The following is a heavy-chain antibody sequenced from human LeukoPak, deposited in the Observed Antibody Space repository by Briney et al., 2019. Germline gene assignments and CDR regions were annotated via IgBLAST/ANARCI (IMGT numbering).Heavy chain of an antibody. CDR3: ARGGYYDSSAEYYFDH. J-gene: IGHJ4*02. D-gene: IGHD3-22*01. CDR2: IITIFGTA. V-gene: IGHV1-69*05. CDR1: GGTFSSYA. Sequence: SVKVSCKASGGTFSSYAISWVRQAPGQGLEWMGGIITIFGTANYAQKFQGRVTITTDESTSTAYMELSSLRSEDTAVYYCARGGYYDSSAEYYFDHWGQGTLVTVSS.